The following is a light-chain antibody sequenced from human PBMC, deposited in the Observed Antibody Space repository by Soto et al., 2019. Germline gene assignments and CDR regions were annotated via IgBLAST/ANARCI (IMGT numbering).Light chain of an antibody. J-gene: IGLJ1*01. CDR1: RSNIGAGYD. Sequence: QSVLTQPPSVSGAPGQRVTISCTGSRSNIGAGYDVHWYQQFPGTAPKLLIYANNNRPSGVPDRFSASKSGTSASLAITGLQADDEADYYGQSYDTNLRGVFGTGTKVTVL. CDR2: ANN. V-gene: IGLV1-40*01. CDR3: QSYDTNLRGV.